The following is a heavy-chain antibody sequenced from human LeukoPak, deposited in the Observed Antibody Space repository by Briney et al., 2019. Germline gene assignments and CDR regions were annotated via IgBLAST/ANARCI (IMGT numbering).Heavy chain of an antibody. J-gene: IGHJ4*02. D-gene: IGHD6-19*01. V-gene: IGHV1-2*02. CDR1: GYTFTSYY. CDR2: INTKSGAT. Sequence: ASVKVSCKASGYTFTSYYMHWVRQAPGQGLEWLGWINTKSGATNYAQNFQGRVTMTRDTSVSTTYMELKRLRSDDTAVYYCARDLGISGWYAPPLGYFDYWGQGTLLTVSS. CDR3: ARDLGISGWYAPPLGYFDY.